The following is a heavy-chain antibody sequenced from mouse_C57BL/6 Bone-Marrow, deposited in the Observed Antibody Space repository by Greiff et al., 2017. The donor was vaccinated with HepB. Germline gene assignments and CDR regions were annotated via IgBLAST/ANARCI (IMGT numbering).Heavy chain of an antibody. CDR1: GYTFTSYW. Sequence: QVQLQQPGAELVRPGTSVKLSCKASGYTFTSYWMHWVKQRPGQGLEWIGVIDPSDSYTNYNQKFKGKATLTVDTSSSTAYMQLSSLTSEDSAVYYCAIFLGPIDYWGQGTTLTVSS. D-gene: IGHD4-1*01. J-gene: IGHJ2*01. V-gene: IGHV1-59*01. CDR2: IDPSDSYT. CDR3: AIFLGPIDY.